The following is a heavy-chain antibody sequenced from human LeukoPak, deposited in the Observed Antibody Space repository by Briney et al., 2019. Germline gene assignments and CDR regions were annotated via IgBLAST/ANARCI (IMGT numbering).Heavy chain of an antibody. Sequence: KPGGSLRLSCAASGFTFSSYRLNWVRQAPGKGLEWVSSISRSSGYIYYADSVKGRFTISRDNANNSLYLQMNSLRDEDTAVYYCARAFGYFPDYWGQGTLVTVSS. J-gene: IGHJ4*02. CDR3: ARAFGYFPDY. CDR2: ISRSSGYI. CDR1: GFTFSSYR. V-gene: IGHV3-21*01. D-gene: IGHD2/OR15-2a*01.